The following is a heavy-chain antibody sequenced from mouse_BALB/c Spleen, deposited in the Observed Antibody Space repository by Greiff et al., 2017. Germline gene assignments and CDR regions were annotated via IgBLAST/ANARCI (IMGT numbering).Heavy chain of an antibody. CDR1: GFSLTSYG. CDR3: ARGGSPYAMDY. CDR2: IWAGGST. J-gene: IGHJ4*01. Sequence: VQGVESGPGLVAPSQSLSITCTVSGFSLTSYGVHWVRQPPGKGLEWLGVIWAGGSTNYNSALMSRLSISKDNSKSQVFLKMNSLQTDDTAMYYCARGGSPYAMDYWGQGTSVTVSS. V-gene: IGHV2-9*02.